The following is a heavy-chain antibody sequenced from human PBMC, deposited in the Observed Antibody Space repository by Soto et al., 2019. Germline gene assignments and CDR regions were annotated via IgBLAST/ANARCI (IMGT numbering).Heavy chain of an antibody. V-gene: IGHV1-18*01. Sequence: QVQLVQSGAEVKKPGASVKVSCKASGYTCTSYGISWVRQATGQGLEWMGWIRAYNGNTNYAQKLQGRVTMTTDTSTSTSYMELRGLSSDDTAVYYFARSVLGVYSGYLYYYYYMDVWGKGTTVTVSS. J-gene: IGHJ6*03. CDR1: GYTCTSYG. D-gene: IGHD5-12*01. CDR3: ARSVLGVYSGYLYYYYYMDV. CDR2: IRAYNGNT.